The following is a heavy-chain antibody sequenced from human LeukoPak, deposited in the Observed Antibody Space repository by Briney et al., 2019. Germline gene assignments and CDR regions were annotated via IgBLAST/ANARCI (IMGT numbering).Heavy chain of an antibody. CDR1: GFTFSSYG. V-gene: IGHV3-30*03. CDR3: ARDNRRYYGSGSHDY. Sequence: GRSLRLSCAASGFTFSSYGMHWVRQAPGKGLEWVAVISYDGSNKYYADSVKGRFTISRDNSKNTLYLQMNSLRAEDTAVYYCARDNRRYYGSGSHDYWGQGTLVTVSS. D-gene: IGHD3-10*01. J-gene: IGHJ4*02. CDR2: ISYDGSNK.